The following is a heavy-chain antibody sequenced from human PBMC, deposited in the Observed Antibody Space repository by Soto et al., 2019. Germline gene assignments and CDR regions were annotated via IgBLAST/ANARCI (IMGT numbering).Heavy chain of an antibody. J-gene: IGHJ4*02. V-gene: IGHV4-39*01. CDR1: GGSINSTRYY. Sequence: PSETPDLTCTVSGGSINSTRYYGGWRRQPPGKGLEWIGSIYYSGSTYYNPSLKSRVTISVDTSKNQFYLKLSSVTAADTAVYYCARNYYDSSGALAYWGQGTLVTVSS. CDR2: IYYSGST. D-gene: IGHD3-22*01. CDR3: ARNYYDSSGALAY.